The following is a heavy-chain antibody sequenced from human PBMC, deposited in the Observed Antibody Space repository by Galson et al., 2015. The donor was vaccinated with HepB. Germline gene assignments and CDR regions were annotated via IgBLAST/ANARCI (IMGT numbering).Heavy chain of an antibody. CDR2: ISAYNGNT. V-gene: IGHV1-18*04. CDR1: GYTFTSYG. D-gene: IGHD2-2*01. CDR3: ARDFVVVVPAAMPSSLHYGMDV. Sequence: SVKVSCKASGYTFTSYGISWVRQAPGQGLEWMGWISAYNGNTNYAQKLQGRVTMTTDTSTSTAYMELRSLRSDDTAVYYCARDFVVVVPAAMPSSLHYGMDVWGQGTTVTVSS. J-gene: IGHJ6*02.